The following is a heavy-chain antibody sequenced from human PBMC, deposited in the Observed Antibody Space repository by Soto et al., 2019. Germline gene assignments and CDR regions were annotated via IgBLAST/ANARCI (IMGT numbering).Heavy chain of an antibody. CDR3: ARGRDYGDYTYAFDI. Sequence: PSGTPALPCAVHGGSLHGYHWGWVPPPPGKGLEWIGEINHSGSTNYNPSLKSRVTISVDTSKNQFSLKLGSVTAADTAVYYCARGRDYGDYTYAFDIWGQGTMVTVSS. CDR2: INHSGST. J-gene: IGHJ3*02. CDR1: GGSLHGYH. V-gene: IGHV4-34*01. D-gene: IGHD4-17*01.